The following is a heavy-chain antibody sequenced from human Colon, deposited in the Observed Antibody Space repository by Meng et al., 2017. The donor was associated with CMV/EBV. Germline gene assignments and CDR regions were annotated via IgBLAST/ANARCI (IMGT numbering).Heavy chain of an antibody. CDR3: ARGKTRFCGGDNCYSE. CDR2: ISSSNSYI. D-gene: IGHD2-15*01. CDR1: GFTFSDYI. V-gene: IGHV3-21*01. J-gene: IGHJ4*02. Sequence: GESLKISCAASGFTFSDYIMNWVRQAPGKGLEWVSSISSSNSYIYYADSVKGRFTISRDNAKNSLYLQMNSLRAEDTAVYYCARGKTRFCGGDNCYSEWGQGALVTVSS.